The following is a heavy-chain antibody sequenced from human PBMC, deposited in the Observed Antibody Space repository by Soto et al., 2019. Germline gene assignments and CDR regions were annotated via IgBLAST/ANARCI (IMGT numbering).Heavy chain of an antibody. J-gene: IGHJ4*02. CDR2: ISYDGNTQ. Sequence: PGGSLRLSCAASGFTLSSYGIHWVRQAPGKGLDWVAVISYDGNTQFYGDSVKGRFIVSRDNSRNTLYLQLNNLQAEDTAVYYCAKVSRPSRISTPDFDYWGQGTLVTVSS. CDR3: AKVSRPSRISTPDFDY. CDR1: GFTLSSYG. V-gene: IGHV3-30*18.